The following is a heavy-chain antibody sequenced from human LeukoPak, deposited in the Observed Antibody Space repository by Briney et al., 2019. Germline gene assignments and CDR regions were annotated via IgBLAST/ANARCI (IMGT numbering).Heavy chain of an antibody. J-gene: IGHJ3*02. D-gene: IGHD4-17*01. V-gene: IGHV3-74*01. Sequence: PGGSLRLSCAASGFTFNNYWMHWVRQAPGKGLVWVSRVNSDGTRTSYADSVKGRFTISRDNAKNTLYLQMNSLRAEDTAVYYCARDPNGDYIGAFEIWGQGTMVTVSS. CDR3: ARDPNGDYIGAFEI. CDR2: VNSDGTRT. CDR1: GFTFNNYW.